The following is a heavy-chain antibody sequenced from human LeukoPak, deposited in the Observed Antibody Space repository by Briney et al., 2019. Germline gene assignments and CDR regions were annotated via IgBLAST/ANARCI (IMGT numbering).Heavy chain of an antibody. V-gene: IGHV4-4*07. J-gene: IGHJ4*02. CDR1: GGSISSYY. Sequence: SETLSLTCTVSGGSISSYYWSWIRQPAGKGLEWIGRIYASGSTNYNPSLKSRVTMSVDTSKNQFSLKLSSVTAADTAVYYCAREGIAARRRYFDYWGQGTLVTVSS. CDR3: AREGIAARRRYFDY. CDR2: IYASGST. D-gene: IGHD6-6*01.